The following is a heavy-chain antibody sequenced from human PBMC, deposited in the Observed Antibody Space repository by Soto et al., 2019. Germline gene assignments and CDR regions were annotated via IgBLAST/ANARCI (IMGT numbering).Heavy chain of an antibody. V-gene: IGHV4-4*02. CDR1: GGSISSSNW. J-gene: IGHJ3*02. Sequence: QVQLQESGPGLVKPSGTLSLTCAVSGGSISSSNWWSWVRQPPGKGLEWIGEIYHSGSTNYNPSLKSRDTISVDKSKIQFSLKLSSVTAADTAVYYCARILIYYYDSSRQQDAFDIWGQRTMVTVSS. CDR3: ARILIYYYDSSRQQDAFDI. D-gene: IGHD3-22*01. CDR2: IYHSGST.